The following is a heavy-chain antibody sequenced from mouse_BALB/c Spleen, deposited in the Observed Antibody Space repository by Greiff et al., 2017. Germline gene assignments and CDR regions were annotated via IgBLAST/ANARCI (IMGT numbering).Heavy chain of an antibody. CDR3: AREYDGAWFAY. CDR2: IYPGSGST. D-gene: IGHD2-14*01. V-gene: IGHV1S5*01. J-gene: IGHJ3*01. Sequence: VQLQQPGSELVRPGASVKLSCKASGYTFTSYWMHWVKQRPGQGLEWIGNIYPGSGSTNYNEKFKGKATLTSDKSSSTAYMELSSLTSEDSAVYYCAREYDGAWFAYWGQGTLVTVSA. CDR1: GYTFTSYW.